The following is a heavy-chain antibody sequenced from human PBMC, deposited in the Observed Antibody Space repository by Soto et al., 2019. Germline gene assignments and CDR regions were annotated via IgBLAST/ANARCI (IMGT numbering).Heavy chain of an antibody. CDR2: IYYSGGT. J-gene: IGHJ6*02. D-gene: IGHD1-7*01. V-gene: IGHV4-59*01. CDR1: GGSISSYY. Sequence: SETLSLTCTVSGGSISSYYWSWIRQPPGKGLEWIGYIYYSGGTNYNPSLKSRVTISVDTSKNQFSLKLSSVTAADTAVYYCAREGLTGTIGLYYYYGLDVWGQGTTVTVSS. CDR3: AREGLTGTIGLYYYYGLDV.